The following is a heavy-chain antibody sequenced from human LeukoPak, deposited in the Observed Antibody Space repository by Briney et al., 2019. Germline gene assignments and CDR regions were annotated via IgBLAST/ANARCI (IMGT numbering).Heavy chain of an antibody. CDR1: GFTFSSYE. Sequence: GGSLRLSCAASGFTFSSYEMNWVRQAPGKGLEWVSSISSSSSYIYYADSVKGRATISRDNAKNSLYLQMNSLRAEDTAVYYCARPAYCGGNCYYFPDYWGQGTLVTVSS. D-gene: IGHD2-21*02. J-gene: IGHJ4*02. CDR2: ISSSSSYI. V-gene: IGHV3-21*01. CDR3: ARPAYCGGNCYYFPDY.